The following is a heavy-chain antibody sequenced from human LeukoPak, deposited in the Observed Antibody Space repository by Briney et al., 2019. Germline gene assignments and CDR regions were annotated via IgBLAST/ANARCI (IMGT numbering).Heavy chain of an antibody. CDR1: GGSISSYY. V-gene: IGHV4-4*09. Sequence: SETLSLTCSVSGGSISSYYWSWIRQPPGKGLEWLAFIYTDGSTNYNPSLKSRVTISVDTSSNQFSLKLSSVTAADTAVYFCAKTGNGYDPLYYYYYMDVWGKGTTVTVSS. D-gene: IGHD5-12*01. CDR2: IYTDGST. CDR3: AKTGNGYDPLYYYYYMDV. J-gene: IGHJ6*03.